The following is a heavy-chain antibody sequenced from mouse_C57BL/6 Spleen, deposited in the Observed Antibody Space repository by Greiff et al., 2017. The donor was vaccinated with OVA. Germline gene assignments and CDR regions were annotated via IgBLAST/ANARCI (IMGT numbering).Heavy chain of an antibody. CDR3: ARHEGDYYGSSPQGWYFDV. Sequence: QVQLQQSGAELVKPGASVKLSCTASGYTFTEYPIHWVKQRSGQGLEWIGWFYPGSGSIKYNEKFKDKATLTAAKSSSTVYMELSRLTSEGSAVEFSARHEGDYYGSSPQGWYFDVWGTGTTVTVSS. J-gene: IGHJ1*03. CDR2: FYPGSGSI. V-gene: IGHV1-62-2*01. CDR1: GYTFTEYP. D-gene: IGHD1-1*01.